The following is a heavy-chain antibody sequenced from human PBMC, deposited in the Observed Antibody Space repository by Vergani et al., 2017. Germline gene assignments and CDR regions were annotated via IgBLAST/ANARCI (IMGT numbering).Heavy chain of an antibody. V-gene: IGHV2-5*04. CDR1: GFSLNTRGVS. CDR2: IYWNDDQ. J-gene: IGHJ6*03. Sequence: QITLKESGPTLVKPTQTLTLTCTFSGFSLNTRGVSVAWIRQPPGKALDWLALIYWNDDQHYSPSLNNRVTITKDTSKNQVVLTMTNMDYVDTGTYYCVCRKTECGTTGCFYPFYYYYYMDVWGKWTTVTVSS. CDR3: VCRKTECGTTGCFYPFYYYYYMDV. D-gene: IGHD1-7*01.